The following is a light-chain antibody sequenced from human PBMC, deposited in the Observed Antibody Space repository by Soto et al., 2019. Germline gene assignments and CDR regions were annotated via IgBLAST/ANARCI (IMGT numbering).Light chain of an antibody. J-gene: IGKJ1*01. CDR1: QSISSW. CDR2: KAS. V-gene: IGKV1-5*03. CDR3: QQYNSYSST. Sequence: DIQMTQSPSTLSASVGDRVTITCRASQSISSWLAWYQQKPGKAPKRLIYKASSLESGVPSRFSVSGSGTEFTLTISSLQPDDFATYYCQQYNSYSSTFGRGTKVEIK.